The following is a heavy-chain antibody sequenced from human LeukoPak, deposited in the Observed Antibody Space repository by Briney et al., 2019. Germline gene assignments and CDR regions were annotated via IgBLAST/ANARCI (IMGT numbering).Heavy chain of an antibody. Sequence: PSETLSLTCTVSGGSISSGSYYWSWIRQPAGKGLEWIGRIYTSGSTNYNPSLKSRVTMSVDTSKNQFSLKLRSVTATDTAVYHCATSPGADYGGDHWFDPWGQGTLVTVSS. CDR2: IYTSGST. V-gene: IGHV4-61*02. CDR3: ATSPGADYGGDHWFDP. J-gene: IGHJ5*02. CDR1: GGSISSGSYY. D-gene: IGHD4-23*01.